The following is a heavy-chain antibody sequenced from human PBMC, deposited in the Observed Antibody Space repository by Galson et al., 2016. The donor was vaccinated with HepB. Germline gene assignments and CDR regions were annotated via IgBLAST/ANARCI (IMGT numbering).Heavy chain of an antibody. CDR1: GRSFSDYY. J-gene: IGHJ5*02. V-gene: IGHV4-34*01. D-gene: IGHD2-2*01. CDR2: INHRGDT. CDR3: ARGTVPAGRGFLTFDP. Sequence: LSLTCAVYGRSFSDYYCSWIRQPPGGGLEWIGEINHRGDTTYNSSLKRRVTISVDTSKNQFSLKLSSVTAADTAVYYCARGTVPAGRGFLTFDPWGQGTLVTVSS.